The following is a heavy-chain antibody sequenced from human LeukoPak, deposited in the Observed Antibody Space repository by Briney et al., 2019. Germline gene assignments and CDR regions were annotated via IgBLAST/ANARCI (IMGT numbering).Heavy chain of an antibody. Sequence: PSETLSLTCTVSGGSISPYYWSWIRQPPGNGLEWIAYVYSSGHTNYNPSLKGRVTISVDTSKNQFSLKLNSVTAADTAVYYCARHPYSDGFDIWGQGTMVTVSS. D-gene: IGHD1-1*01. CDR3: ARHPYSDGFDI. J-gene: IGHJ3*02. V-gene: IGHV4-59*08. CDR2: VYSSGHT. CDR1: GGSISPYY.